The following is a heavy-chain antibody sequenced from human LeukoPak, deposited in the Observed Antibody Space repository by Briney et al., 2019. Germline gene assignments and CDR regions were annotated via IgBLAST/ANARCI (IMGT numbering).Heavy chain of an antibody. V-gene: IGHV4-59*08. CDR3: VRRFPEGWFDP. Sequence: SETLSLTCTVSGDSINNYYWSWIRQPPGKGLEWIGYIYYSGSTNYNPSLKSRVTISVDTSKNQFSLKLTSVTAADTAVYYCVRRFPEGWFDPWGQGTLVTVSS. J-gene: IGHJ5*02. D-gene: IGHD2-21*01. CDR2: IYYSGST. CDR1: GDSINNYY.